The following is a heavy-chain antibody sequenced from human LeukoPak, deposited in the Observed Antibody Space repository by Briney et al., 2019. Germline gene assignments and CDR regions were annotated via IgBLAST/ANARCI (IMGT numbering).Heavy chain of an antibody. CDR3: ARLSSRRFPPTYSFDRRNYFDY. V-gene: IGHV4-34*01. Sequence: SETLSLTCAVYGGSFSNYYWSWIRQPPGKGLEWVGEINHSGSTSYNPSLKSRVTMSVDTSKNQFSLKLSSVTAADTAVYYCARLSSRRFPPTYSFDRRNYFDYWGQGTLVTVSS. CDR1: GGSFSNYY. D-gene: IGHD3-22*01. CDR2: INHSGST. J-gene: IGHJ4*02.